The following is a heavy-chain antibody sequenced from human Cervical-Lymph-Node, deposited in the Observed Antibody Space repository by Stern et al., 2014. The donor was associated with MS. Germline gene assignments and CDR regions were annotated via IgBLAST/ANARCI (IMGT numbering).Heavy chain of an antibody. Sequence: QVQLVESGPGLVKPSGTLSLTCGVSGDSIKNINWGTWVRQPPGKGLEWIGEIHHSGHTTYNPSLKSRVTISADKSNNQLSLQWSSVTAADTAVYYGARGPHDYCYGMDVWGQGTMVTVSS. CDR2: IHHSGHT. J-gene: IGHJ6*02. V-gene: IGHV4-4*02. CDR3: ARGPHDYCYGMDV. CDR1: GDSIKNINW.